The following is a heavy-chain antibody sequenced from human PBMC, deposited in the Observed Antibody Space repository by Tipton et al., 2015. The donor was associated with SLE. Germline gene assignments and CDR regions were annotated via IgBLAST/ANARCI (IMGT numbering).Heavy chain of an antibody. CDR3: ATGRRRGSIATARTFFY. Sequence: TLSLTCAVSGGSLSGHYWSWIRQSPGKGLEWIGEVNHSGSPSYNPSLNSRVTILLDTSKNQFSMRLTSLTAADTAVYYCATGRRRGSIATARTFFYWGQGILITV. J-gene: IGHJ4*02. D-gene: IGHD6-13*01. V-gene: IGHV4-34*01. CDR2: VNHSGSP. CDR1: GGSLSGHY.